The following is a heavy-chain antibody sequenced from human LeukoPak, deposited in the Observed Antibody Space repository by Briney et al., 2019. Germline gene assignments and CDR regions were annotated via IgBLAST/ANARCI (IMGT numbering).Heavy chain of an antibody. V-gene: IGHV3-33*01. Sequence: GRSLRLSCAASGFTLSSHGMHWVRQAPGKGLEWVAVIWHDGSKDDYADSVKGRFTITRDNSKNTLNLQMNSLRAEDTAVYHCARDHSAYYIDYWGQGTLVTVSS. D-gene: IGHD3-3*01. CDR1: GFTLSSHG. CDR3: ARDHSAYYIDY. J-gene: IGHJ4*02. CDR2: IWHDGSKD.